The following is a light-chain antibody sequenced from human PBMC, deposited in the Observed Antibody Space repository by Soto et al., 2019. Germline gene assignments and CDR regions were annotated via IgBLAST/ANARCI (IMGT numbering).Light chain of an antibody. CDR2: DVS. V-gene: IGLV2-11*01. CDR1: SSDVGGYKY. J-gene: IGLJ1*01. CDR3: CSYAGSYDYV. Sequence: QSALTQPRSVSGSPGQSVTISCTGTSSDVGGYKYVSWHQQHPGKAPKLMIYDVSKRPSGVPDRFSGSKFGNTASLTISGLQADDEATFYCCSYAGSYDYVFGTGTKVTVL.